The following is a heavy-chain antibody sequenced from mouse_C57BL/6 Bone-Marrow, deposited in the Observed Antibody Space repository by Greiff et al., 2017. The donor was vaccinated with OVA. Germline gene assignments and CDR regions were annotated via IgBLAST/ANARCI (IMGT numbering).Heavy chain of an antibody. Sequence: QVQLQQSGAEVVRPGASVKLSCKASGYTFTDHYINWVKQRPGQGLEWIARLYPGSGNTYYNEKFKGKATLTAEKASNTAYMQLSSLTSEDSAVYFCARDDGYCLEYWGQGTTLTVSS. D-gene: IGHD2-3*01. J-gene: IGHJ2*01. CDR3: ARDDGYCLEY. V-gene: IGHV1-76*01. CDR1: GYTFTDHY. CDR2: LYPGSGNT.